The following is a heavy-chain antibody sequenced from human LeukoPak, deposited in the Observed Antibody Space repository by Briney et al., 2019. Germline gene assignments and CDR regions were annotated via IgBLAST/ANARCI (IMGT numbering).Heavy chain of an antibody. Sequence: PSETLSLTCIVSGASLGSATYYWSWIRQPPGKGLEWIGHISYTGATNYNPSLTGRVTISLDMSNMQFSLKVTSVTAADTAVYYCARGRDGYKLGFSDSWGRGTLVTVSS. J-gene: IGHJ4*02. V-gene: IGHV4-61*01. CDR3: ARGRDGYKLGFSDS. CDR1: GASLGSATYY. D-gene: IGHD5-24*01. CDR2: ISYTGAT.